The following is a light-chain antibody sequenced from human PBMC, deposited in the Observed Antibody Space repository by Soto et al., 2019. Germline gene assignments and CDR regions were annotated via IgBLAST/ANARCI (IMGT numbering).Light chain of an antibody. CDR2: AAS. CDR3: QQSYSTPLT. J-gene: IGKJ3*01. Sequence: DIQMTQSPSSLSASVGDRVTITCRASQSISSYLNWYQQKPGKAPKLLIYAASSLQSGVPSRFSGSGSGTDFTLTISSLQPEDFATYYWQQSYSTPLTVGPGTKVDSK. CDR1: QSISSY. V-gene: IGKV1-39*01.